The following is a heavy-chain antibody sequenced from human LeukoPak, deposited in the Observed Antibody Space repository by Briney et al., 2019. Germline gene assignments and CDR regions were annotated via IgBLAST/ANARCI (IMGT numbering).Heavy chain of an antibody. J-gene: IGHJ4*02. V-gene: IGHV4-59*01. CDR3: ARSTVTTPGLLDY. D-gene: IGHD4-11*01. CDR1: GGSISSYY. CDR2: IYYSGST. Sequence: SETLSLTCTVSGGSISSYYWSWIRQPPVKVLEWIGYIYYSGSTNYNPSLKSRVTISVDTSKNQFSLKLSSVTAADTAVYYCARSTVTTPGLLDYWGQGTLVTVSS.